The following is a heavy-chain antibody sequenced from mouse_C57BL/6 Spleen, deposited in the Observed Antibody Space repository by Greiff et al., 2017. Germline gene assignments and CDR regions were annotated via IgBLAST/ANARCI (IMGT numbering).Heavy chain of an antibody. Sequence: VHVKQSGAELVRPGASVKLSCTASGFNIKDDYMHWVKQRPEQGLEWIGWIDPENGDTEYASKFQGKATITADTSSNTAYLQLSSLTSEDTAVYYCTTITTVVATGAYWGQGTLVTVSA. CDR2: IDPENGDT. CDR3: TTITTVVATGAY. J-gene: IGHJ3*01. CDR1: GFNIKDDY. D-gene: IGHD1-1*01. V-gene: IGHV14-4*01.